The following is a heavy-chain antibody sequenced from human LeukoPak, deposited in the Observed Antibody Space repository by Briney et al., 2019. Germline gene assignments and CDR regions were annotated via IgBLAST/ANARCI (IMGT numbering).Heavy chain of an antibody. CDR1: GFTFSSYE. D-gene: IGHD3-10*01. CDR2: ISSGASVI. CDR3: VREITDTPDAFDI. J-gene: IGHJ3*02. V-gene: IGHV3-48*03. Sequence: GGSLRLSCAASGFTFSSYEMSWVRLAPGKGLEWVSYISSGASVIKYADSVKGRFTVSRDNAKNSLYLQLNSLRAEDTAIYYCVREITDTPDAFDIWGQGTMVTVSS.